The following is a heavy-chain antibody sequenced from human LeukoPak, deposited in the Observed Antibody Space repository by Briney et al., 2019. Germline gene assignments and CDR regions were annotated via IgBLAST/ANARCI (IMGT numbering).Heavy chain of an antibody. CDR2: INPSGGST. D-gene: IGHD6-19*01. V-gene: IGHV1-46*01. Sequence: ASVKVSCKASGYTFTSYYMHWVQQAPGQGLEWMGIINPSGGSTSYAQKFQGRVTMTRDTSTSTVYMELSSLRSEDTAVYYCARAQQWLAFDIWGQGTMVTVSS. J-gene: IGHJ3*02. CDR1: GYTFTSYY. CDR3: ARAQQWLAFDI.